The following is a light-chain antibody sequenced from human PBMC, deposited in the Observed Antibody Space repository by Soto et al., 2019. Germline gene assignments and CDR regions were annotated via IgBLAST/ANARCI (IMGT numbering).Light chain of an antibody. V-gene: IGKV1-33*01. Sequence: EIQMSQSRSSLYAFVGDRVTINCQASQNISNYLNWYQQKPGRAPKLLIFDASNLEAGVPSRFRGSGSGTDFTFTISRLQPEDIATYYCQQYENPPTFGQGPRVEIK. J-gene: IGKJ5*01. CDR3: QQYENPPT. CDR1: QNISNY. CDR2: DAS.